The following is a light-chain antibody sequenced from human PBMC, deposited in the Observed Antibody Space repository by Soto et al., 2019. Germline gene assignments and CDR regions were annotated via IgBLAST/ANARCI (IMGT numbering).Light chain of an antibody. Sequence: IQMPQPPPTLSASVGDRAVITCLGSERSSSWLVWYQQKPGKPLRLLVYAASILQSGVLSRFSVSGSGTDFTFTISSLQPEDIATYYWQQYDNLPRIFGGGTKV. J-gene: IGKJ4*01. CDR3: QQYDNLPRI. V-gene: IGKV1-33*01. CDR2: AAS. CDR1: ERSSSW.